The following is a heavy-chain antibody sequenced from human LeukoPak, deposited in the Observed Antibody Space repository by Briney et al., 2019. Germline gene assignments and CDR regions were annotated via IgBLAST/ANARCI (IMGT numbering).Heavy chain of an antibody. CDR1: GFGFSSYA. D-gene: IGHD3-3*01. CDR3: AKGISITIFGVVIKSEFDY. V-gene: IGHV3-23*01. Sequence: GGSLRLSCAASGFGFSSYAMSWVRQAPGKGLEWVSAISGSGGSTYYADSVKGRFTISRDNSKNTLYLQMNSLRAEDTAVYYCAKGISITIFGVVIKSEFDYWGQGTLVTVSS. J-gene: IGHJ4*02. CDR2: ISGSGGST.